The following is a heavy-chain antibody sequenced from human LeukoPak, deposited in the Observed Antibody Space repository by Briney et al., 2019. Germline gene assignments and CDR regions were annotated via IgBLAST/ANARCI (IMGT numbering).Heavy chain of an antibody. J-gene: IGHJ5*02. D-gene: IGHD6-19*01. V-gene: IGHV4-34*01. Sequence: SETLSLTCAVYGGSFSGYYWSWIRQPPGKGLEWIGEINHSGSTNYNPSLKSRVTISVDTSKNQFPLKLSSVTAADTAVYYCARGPRIAVAGPGYWFDPWGQGTLVTVSS. CDR3: ARGPRIAVAGPGYWFDP. CDR2: INHSGST. CDR1: GGSFSGYY.